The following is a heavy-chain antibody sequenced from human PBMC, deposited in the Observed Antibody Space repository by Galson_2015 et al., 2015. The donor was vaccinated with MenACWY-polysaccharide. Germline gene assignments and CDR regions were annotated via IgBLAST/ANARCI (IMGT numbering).Heavy chain of an antibody. V-gene: IGHV4-59*01. CDR3: AGLMAGSPFGWFDP. CDR1: GGSISSYR. Sequence: LSLTCTVSGGSISSYRWTWIRQPPGKGLEWIGYIYYTGTTKYNPSLTSRVTISVDTSEKYFSLKLSSVTAADTAVYYCAGLMAGSPFGWFDPWGQG. D-gene: IGHD6-19*01. J-gene: IGHJ5*02. CDR2: IYYTGTT.